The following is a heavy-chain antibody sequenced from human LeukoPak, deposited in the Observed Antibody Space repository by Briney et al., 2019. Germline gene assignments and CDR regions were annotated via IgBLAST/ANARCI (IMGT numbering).Heavy chain of an antibody. CDR2: ISSSSSTI. V-gene: IGHV3-48*01. CDR1: GFTFSSCS. CDR3: ARDQVHYYDSSGNFDY. J-gene: IGHJ4*02. Sequence: GGSLRLSCAASGFTFSSCSMNWVRQAPGKGLEWVSYISSSSSTIYYADSVKGRFTISRDNAKNSLYLQMNSLRAEDTAVYYCARDQVHYYDSSGNFDYWGQGTLVTVSS. D-gene: IGHD3-22*01.